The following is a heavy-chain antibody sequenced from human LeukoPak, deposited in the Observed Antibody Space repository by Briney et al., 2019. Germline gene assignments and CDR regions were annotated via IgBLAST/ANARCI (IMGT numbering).Heavy chain of an antibody. V-gene: IGHV1-2*02. CDR1: GYTFTGYY. CDR2: INPNSGGT. Sequence: ASVKVSCKPSGYTFTGYYAHWVRQAPGQGLEWMGWINPNSGGTNYAQKFQDRVTITRDTSIRTVFMELRNLSADDTAVYFCTRDRVPNWLDPWGQGTLITVSS. CDR3: TRDRVPNWLDP. J-gene: IGHJ5*02. D-gene: IGHD3-3*01.